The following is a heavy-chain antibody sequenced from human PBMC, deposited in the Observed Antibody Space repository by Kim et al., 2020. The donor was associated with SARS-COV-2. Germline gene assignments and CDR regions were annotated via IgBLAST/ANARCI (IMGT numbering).Heavy chain of an antibody. Sequence: GGSLRLSCAASGFTFSSYAMHWVRQAPGKGLDWVAVISYDGSNKYYADSVKGRFTISRDNSKNTLYLQMNSLRAEDTAVYYCAREGIGGSYYGDYYYYG. CDR1: GFTFSSYA. CDR2: ISYDGSNK. V-gene: IGHV3-30*04. J-gene: IGHJ6*01. CDR3: AREGIGGSYYGDYYYYG. D-gene: IGHD1-26*01.